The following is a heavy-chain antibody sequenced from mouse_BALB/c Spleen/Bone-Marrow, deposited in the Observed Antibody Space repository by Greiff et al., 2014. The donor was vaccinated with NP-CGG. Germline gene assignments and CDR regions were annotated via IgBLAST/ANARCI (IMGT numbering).Heavy chain of an antibody. V-gene: IGHV5-4*02. CDR3: ARDRGVQGYAMDY. CDR1: GFTFSDYY. CDR2: ISDGGSYT. Sequence: DVQLLQSGGGLVKPGGSLKLSCAASGFTFSDYYMYWVRQTPEKRLEWVATISDGGSYTYYPDSVKGRFTISRDIAKNNLYLQMSSLKSEDTAMYYCARDRGVQGYAMDYWGPGTSVTGSS. D-gene: IGHD2-14*01. J-gene: IGHJ4*01.